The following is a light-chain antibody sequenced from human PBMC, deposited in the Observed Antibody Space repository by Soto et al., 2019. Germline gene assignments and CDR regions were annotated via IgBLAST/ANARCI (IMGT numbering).Light chain of an antibody. CDR3: CSYAGTYTYVV. CDR1: SSDVGGYNF. J-gene: IGLJ2*01. V-gene: IGLV2-11*01. CDR2: DVS. Sequence: QSALTQPRSVSGSPGQSVTISCTGTSSDVGGYNFVSWCQHHPGKAPKVLIYDVSKRPSGVPDRFSGSKSGNTASLTISGLQAEDEADYHCCSYAGTYTYVVFGGGTKVTVL.